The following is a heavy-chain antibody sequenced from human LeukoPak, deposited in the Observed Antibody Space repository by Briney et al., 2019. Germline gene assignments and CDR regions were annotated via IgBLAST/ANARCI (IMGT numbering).Heavy chain of an antibody. CDR1: GGSISSGSYY. CDR2: IYTSGST. J-gene: IGHJ5*01. V-gene: IGHV4-61*02. CDR3: ARSIRFDS. Sequence: SETLSLTCTVSGGSISSGSYYWSWIRQPAGKGLEWIGRIYTSGSTNYNPSPKSRVTISVDTSKNQFSLKLTSVTAADTAVYYCARSIRFDSWGQGSLVTVSA.